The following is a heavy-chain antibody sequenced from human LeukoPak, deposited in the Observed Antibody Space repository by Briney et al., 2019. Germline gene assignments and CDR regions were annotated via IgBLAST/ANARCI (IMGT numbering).Heavy chain of an antibody. V-gene: IGHV1-58*02. CDR3: AADRDCSSRSCDPYKFDY. CDR2: IVFGSDER. CDR1: GFTFTRSA. Sequence: SVKVSCKASGFTFTRSAMQWVRQARGQRLEWMGWIVFGSDERNYAQKFQERVTITRDMSTSTVYMELSSLRSEDTAVYYCAADRDCSSRSCDPYKFDYWGQGTLVTVS. D-gene: IGHD2-2*01. J-gene: IGHJ4*02.